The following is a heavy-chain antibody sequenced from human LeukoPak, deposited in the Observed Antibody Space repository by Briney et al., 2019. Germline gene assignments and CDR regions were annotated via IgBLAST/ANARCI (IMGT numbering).Heavy chain of an antibody. J-gene: IGHJ4*02. CDR3: ARGSAGYYVDPHFDY. D-gene: IGHD3-10*02. V-gene: IGHV4-59*01. CDR1: GGSISSYY. CDR2: IYYSGST. Sequence: SETLSLTCTVSGGSISSYYWSWIRQPPGKGLEWIGYIYYSGSTNYNPSLKSRVTISVDTSKNQFSLKLSSVTAADTAVYYCARGSAGYYVDPHFDYWGQGTLVTVSS.